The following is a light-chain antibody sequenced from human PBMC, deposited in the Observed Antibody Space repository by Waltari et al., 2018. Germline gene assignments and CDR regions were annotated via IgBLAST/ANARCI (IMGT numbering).Light chain of an antibody. CDR3: QQYDT. Sequence: DIQMTQSPSTLSASVGHRVTITCRASQSISSWLAWYQQKPGKAPKLLIYKASSLESGVPSRFSGSGSGTEFTLTISSLQPDDFATYYCQQYDTFGQGTKLEIK. V-gene: IGKV1-5*03. CDR2: KAS. CDR1: QSISSW. J-gene: IGKJ2*01.